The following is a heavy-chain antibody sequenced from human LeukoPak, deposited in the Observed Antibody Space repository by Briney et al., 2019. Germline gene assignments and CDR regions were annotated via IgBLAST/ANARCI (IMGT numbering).Heavy chain of an antibody. CDR2: INTDGSST. J-gene: IGHJ4*02. Sequence: GGSLRLSCAASGFTFSSCWMHWVRQAPGKGLVWVSRINTDGSSTSYADSVKGRFTISRGNAKNTLYLQMNSLTAEDTAVYYCARDLSYSSGSPGDWGQGTLVTVSS. CDR3: ARDLSYSSGSPGD. CDR1: GFTFSSCW. D-gene: IGHD6-19*01. V-gene: IGHV3-74*01.